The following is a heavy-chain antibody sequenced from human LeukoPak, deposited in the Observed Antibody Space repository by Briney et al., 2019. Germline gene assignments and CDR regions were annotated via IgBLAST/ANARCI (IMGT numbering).Heavy chain of an antibody. J-gene: IGHJ4*02. D-gene: IGHD6-19*01. CDR2: ISGGGSI. CDR1: GFTVTNNY. CDR3: AKGPSSGWYYFDF. V-gene: IGHV3-53*01. Sequence: PGGSLRLSCAASGFTVTNNYMSWVRQAPGKGLEWVSIISGGGSIYYADSVKGRFTISRDNSKNTLYLQMNSLRAEDTAVYYCAKGPSSGWYYFDFWGQGTLVSVSS.